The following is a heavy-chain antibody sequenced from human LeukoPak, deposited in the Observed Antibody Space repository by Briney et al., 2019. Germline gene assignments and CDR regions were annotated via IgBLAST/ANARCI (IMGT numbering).Heavy chain of an antibody. CDR2: ISAYNGNT. V-gene: IGHV1-18*01. Sequence: ASVKVSCKASGYTFTSYGISWVRQAPGQGLAWMGWISAYNGNTNYAQRLQGSVTITTDPSTSTAYAELRRLRSDDTAVYYCARADGHRIHALGHWGQGPLVTVSS. CDR3: ARADGHRIHALGH. J-gene: IGHJ4*02. D-gene: IGHD5-24*01. CDR1: GYTFTSYG.